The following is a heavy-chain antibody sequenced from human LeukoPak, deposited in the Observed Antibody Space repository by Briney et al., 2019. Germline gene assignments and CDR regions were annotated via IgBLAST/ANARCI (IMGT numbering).Heavy chain of an antibody. CDR3: ARDSGVDYGWFDP. J-gene: IGHJ5*02. Sequence: PAGSLRLSCAASGFTFSSYAMCWVRQAPPKGMEWVSGISGSGGSTYYADSVKGRFTISRDNSKNTLYLQMNSLRAEDTAVYYCARDSGVDYGWFDPWGQGTLVTVSS. V-gene: IGHV3-23*01. D-gene: IGHD2-21*01. CDR1: GFTFSSYA. CDR2: ISGSGGST.